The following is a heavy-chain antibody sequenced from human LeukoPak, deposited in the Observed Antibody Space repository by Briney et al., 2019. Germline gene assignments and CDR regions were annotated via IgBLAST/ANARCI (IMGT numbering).Heavy chain of an antibody. CDR1: GFTFSNSA. J-gene: IGHJ4*02. Sequence: GGSLRLSCAASGFTFSNSAMSWVRQAPGKGLEWVSGISGSGGTTYYADSVKGRFTISRDNSKNTLYLQMNSLRAEDTAVYYCATRRYYDSSGSGYYYYYFDYWGQGTLVTVSS. D-gene: IGHD3-22*01. CDR2: ISGSGGTT. V-gene: IGHV3-23*01. CDR3: ATRRYYDSSGSGYYYYYFDY.